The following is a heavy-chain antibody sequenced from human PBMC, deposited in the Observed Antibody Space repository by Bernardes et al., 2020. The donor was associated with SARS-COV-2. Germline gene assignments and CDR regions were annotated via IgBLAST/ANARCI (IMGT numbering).Heavy chain of an antibody. J-gene: IGHJ6*02. D-gene: IGHD3-3*01. CDR3: ARAAGGLGPYYDFWSGYRKYGMDV. V-gene: IGHV3-7*01. Sequence: VALRLSCAASGFTFSSYWMSWVRQAPGKGLEWVANIKQDGSEKYYVDSVKGRFTISRDNAKNSLYLQMNSLRAEDTAVYYCARAAGGLGPYYDFWSGYRKYGMDVWGQGTTVTVSS. CDR1: GFTFSSYW. CDR2: IKQDGSEK.